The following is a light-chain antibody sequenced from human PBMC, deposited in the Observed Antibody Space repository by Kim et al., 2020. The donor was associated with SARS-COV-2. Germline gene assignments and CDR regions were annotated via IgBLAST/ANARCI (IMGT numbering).Light chain of an antibody. V-gene: IGKV1-5*03. CDR2: KAS. CDR1: QSISSW. J-gene: IGKJ1*01. CDR3: QQYNSSSWT. Sequence: DIQMTQSPSTLSASVGDRVTITCRASQSISSWLAWYQQKPGKAPKLLIYKASSLESGVPSRFSGSGSGTDFTLTISSLQPDDFATYYCQQYNSSSWTFGQGTKVDIK.